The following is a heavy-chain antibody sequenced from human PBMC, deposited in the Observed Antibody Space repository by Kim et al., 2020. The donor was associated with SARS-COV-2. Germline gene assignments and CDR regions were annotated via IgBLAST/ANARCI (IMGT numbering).Heavy chain of an antibody. J-gene: IGHJ6*01. CDR2: ISNTSSTI. CDR3: ASLYSSRPEGYFYYGMD. D-gene: IGHD6-13*01. CDR1: GFTFRSYS. Sequence: GGSLRLSCAASGFTFRSYSMNWVRQAPGKGLEWVSYISNTSSTIFYADSAKGRFTISRDNAKNSLYLQMNSLRDEDTAVYYCASLYSSRPEGYFYYGMD. V-gene: IGHV3-48*02.